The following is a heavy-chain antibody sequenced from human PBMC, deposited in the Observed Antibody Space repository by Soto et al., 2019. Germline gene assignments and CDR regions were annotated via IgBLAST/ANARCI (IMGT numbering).Heavy chain of an antibody. CDR3: ARVNGYYYYGMDV. J-gene: IGHJ6*02. D-gene: IGHD1-1*01. CDR1: GFTFSDCY. V-gene: IGHV3-11*01. Sequence: QVQLVESGGGLVKPGGSLRLSCAASGFTFSDCYMSWIRQAPGKGLEWVSDISSSGSTIYYADSVKGRFTISRDNAKNSLYMQMNGLRDEDTAVYYCARVNGYYYYGMDVWGQGTTVTVSS. CDR2: ISSSGSTI.